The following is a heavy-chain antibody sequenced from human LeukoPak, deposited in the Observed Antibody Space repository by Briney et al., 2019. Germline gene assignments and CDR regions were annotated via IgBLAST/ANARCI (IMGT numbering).Heavy chain of an antibody. J-gene: IGHJ4*02. Sequence: ASVKVSCKPSVYTFTVYAIHWVRQAPGQGREWMGWINPEKRDTGYAHKFQGRVTMTSDTSISTAYMELSSLRSDDTAVYYCAKKVRGPSHPLDFWGQGTLVTVSS. V-gene: IGHV1-2*02. D-gene: IGHD5-12*01. CDR1: VYTFTVYA. CDR2: INPEKRDT. CDR3: AKKVRGPSHPLDF.